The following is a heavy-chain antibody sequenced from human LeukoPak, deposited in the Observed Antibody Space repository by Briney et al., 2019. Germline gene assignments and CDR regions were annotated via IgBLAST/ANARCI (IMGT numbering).Heavy chain of an antibody. V-gene: IGHV4-34*01. CDR2: INHSGST. CDR1: GGSFSGYY. J-gene: IGHJ4*02. CDR3: ARGAVVTPQSFDY. Sequence: KPSETLSLTCAVYGGSFSGYYWSWIRQPPGKGLEWIGEINHSGSTNYNPSLESRVTISVDTSKNQFSLKLSSVTAADTAVYYCARGAVVTPQSFDYWGQGTLVTVSS. D-gene: IGHD4-23*01.